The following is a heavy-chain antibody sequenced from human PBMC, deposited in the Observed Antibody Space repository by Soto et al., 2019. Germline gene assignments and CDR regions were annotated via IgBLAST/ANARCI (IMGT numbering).Heavy chain of an antibody. CDR3: AKVRRFGELRSLY. V-gene: IGHV3-23*01. CDR1: GFTFSSYA. Sequence: EVQLLESGGGLVQPGGSLRLSCAASGFTFSSYAMSWVRQAPGKGLEWVSAIGVSGDTTYYADSVKGRFTISRDNSKNPLYLQMGSLRAEETAVYYCAKVRRFGELRSLYWGQGTRVTVSS. J-gene: IGHJ4*02. D-gene: IGHD3-10*01. CDR2: IGVSGDTT.